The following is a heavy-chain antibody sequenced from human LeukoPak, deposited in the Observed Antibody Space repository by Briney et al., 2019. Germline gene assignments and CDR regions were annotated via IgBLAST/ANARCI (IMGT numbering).Heavy chain of an antibody. V-gene: IGHV4-59*01. Sequence: MSSETLSLTCTVSADSISDYYGGWVRQPPGKGREWIRYFYNSGRSTYNPSLKSRATISADTSKNHFSLKLNSVTTADTAVYYCTRGAGWLIDYWGQGILVTVSS. J-gene: IGHJ4*02. CDR1: ADSISDYY. D-gene: IGHD3-16*01. CDR3: TRGAGWLIDY. CDR2: FYNSGRS.